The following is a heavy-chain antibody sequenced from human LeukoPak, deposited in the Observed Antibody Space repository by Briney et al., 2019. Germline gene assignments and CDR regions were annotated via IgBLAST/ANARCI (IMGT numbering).Heavy chain of an antibody. Sequence: PGGSLRLSCAASGFTFSSYAMHWVRQAPGKGLEWVAVISYDGSNKYYADSVKGRFTVSRDNYKNTRYLQMNSLTADDTAVYDFARDVNDFPAAFDIWPQGTMLTVSS. CDR3: ARDVNDFPAAFDI. CDR2: ISYDGSNK. V-gene: IGHV3-30-3*01. D-gene: IGHD2-21*02. J-gene: IGHJ3*02. CDR1: GFTFSSYA.